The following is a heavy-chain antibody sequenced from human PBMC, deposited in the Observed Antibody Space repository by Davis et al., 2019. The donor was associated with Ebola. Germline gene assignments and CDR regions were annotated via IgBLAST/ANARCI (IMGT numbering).Heavy chain of an antibody. CDR3: ARGQREGVVVVNFDY. CDR2: ISAYNGNT. J-gene: IGHJ4*02. V-gene: IGHV1-18*01. Sequence: ASVKVSCKASGYTFTSYGISWVRQAPGQGLEWMGWISAYNGNTNYAQKLQGRVTMTTDTSTSTAYMELSSLRSEDTAVYYCARGQREGVVVVNFDYWGQGTLVTVSS. CDR1: GYTFTSYG. D-gene: IGHD3-22*01.